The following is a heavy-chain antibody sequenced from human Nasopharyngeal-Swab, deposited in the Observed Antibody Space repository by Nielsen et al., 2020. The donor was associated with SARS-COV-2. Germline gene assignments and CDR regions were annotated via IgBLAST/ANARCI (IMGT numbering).Heavy chain of an antibody. CDR2: IGDKDHNYET. CDR1: GFIFSASA. CDR3: TTDFYFDY. Sequence: GESLKISCAASGFIFSASAIHWVRQASGKGLEWVGRIGDKDHNYETTYGASVQGRFTIPSDDSKDTAFLQMDSLKTEDTALYYCTTDFYFDYWGQGTLVTVSS. V-gene: IGHV3-73*01. J-gene: IGHJ4*02.